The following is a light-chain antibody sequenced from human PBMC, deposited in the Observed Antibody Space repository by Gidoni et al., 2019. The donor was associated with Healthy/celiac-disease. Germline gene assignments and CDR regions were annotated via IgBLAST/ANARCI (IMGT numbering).Light chain of an antibody. J-gene: IGLJ3*02. CDR1: KLGDKY. CDR3: QAWDSSTAV. Sequence: SHGVSQQRTVCGSPGQTASITCSGDKLGDKYACWYQQKPGQSPVLVIYQDSKRPSGIPERFSGSNSGNTATLTISGTQATDEADYYCQAWDSSTAVFGGGTKLTVL. CDR2: QDS. V-gene: IGLV3-1*01.